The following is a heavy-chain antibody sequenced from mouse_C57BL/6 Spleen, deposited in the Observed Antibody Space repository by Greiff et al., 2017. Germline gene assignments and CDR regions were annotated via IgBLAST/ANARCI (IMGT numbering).Heavy chain of an antibody. D-gene: IGHD1-1*01. CDR1: GYAFSSYW. Sequence: QVQLQQSGAELVKPGASVKISCKASGYAFSSYWMNWVKQRPGKGLEWIGQIYPGDGDTNYNGKFKGKATVTADKSSSTAYMELSSLTSEDSAVDFCDRASGKYAMDYWGQGTSVTVSS. CDR2: IYPGDGDT. CDR3: DRASGKYAMDY. J-gene: IGHJ4*01. V-gene: IGHV1-80*01.